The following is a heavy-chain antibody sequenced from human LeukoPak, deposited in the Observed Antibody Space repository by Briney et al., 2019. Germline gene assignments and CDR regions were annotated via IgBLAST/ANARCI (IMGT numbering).Heavy chain of an antibody. CDR1: GFTFSSYS. CDR2: ISKSSDRI. V-gene: IGHV3-48*04. CDR3: ARDLLNDEGSSYFFDQ. Sequence: SGGSLRLSCAVSGFTFSSYSMNWVRQAPGKGLEWVSYISKSSDRIYHADSVKGRFTISRDNAKNSLYLQMDSLRAEDTAVYYCARDLLNDEGSSYFFDQWGQGTLVTVSS. D-gene: IGHD2-2*01. J-gene: IGHJ4*02.